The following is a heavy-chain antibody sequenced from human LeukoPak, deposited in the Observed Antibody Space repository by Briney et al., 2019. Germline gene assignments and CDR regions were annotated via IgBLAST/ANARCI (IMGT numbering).Heavy chain of an antibody. J-gene: IGHJ4*02. CDR2: IIPIFGTT. D-gene: IGHD3-16*01. Sequence: GASVKVSCKASGGTFNSYAISWVRQAPGQGLEWMGGIIPIFGTTNYARKFRGRVTLTADKSTRTAYMELSSLRSEDTAVYYCARDNDSRDPPHFYYWGQVTLVTVSS. CDR3: ARDNDSRDPPHFYY. V-gene: IGHV1-69*06. CDR1: GGTFNSYA.